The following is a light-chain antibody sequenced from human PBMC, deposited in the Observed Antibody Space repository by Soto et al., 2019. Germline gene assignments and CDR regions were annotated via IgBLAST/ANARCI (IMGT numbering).Light chain of an antibody. J-gene: IGKJ1*01. CDR2: AAS. CDR3: QQYISWPRT. V-gene: IGKV1-27*01. CDR1: QGISNY. Sequence: DIQMTQSPSSLSASVGDRVTITCRASQGISNYLAWYQQKPGTVPKLLIYAASARATDIPARFSGSGYGTEFTLTISSLQSEDSAVYFCQQYISWPRTFGQGTKVDIK.